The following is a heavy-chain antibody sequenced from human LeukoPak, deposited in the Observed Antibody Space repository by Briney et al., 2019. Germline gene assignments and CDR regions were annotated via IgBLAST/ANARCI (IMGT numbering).Heavy chain of an antibody. V-gene: IGHV1-2*02. CDR2: INPNSGGT. CDR3: ARGGSGSYFSWLDP. Sequence: VASVKVSCKASGYTFTSYDINWVRQATGQGLEWMGWINPNSGGTNYAQKFQGRVTMTRDTSISTAYMELSRLRSDDTAVYYCARGGSGSYFSWLDPWGQGTLVTVSS. D-gene: IGHD3-10*01. CDR1: GYTFTSYD. J-gene: IGHJ5*02.